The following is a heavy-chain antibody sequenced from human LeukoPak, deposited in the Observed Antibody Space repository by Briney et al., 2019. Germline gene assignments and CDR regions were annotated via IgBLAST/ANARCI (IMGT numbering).Heavy chain of an antibody. J-gene: IGHJ4*02. Sequence: PGRTLRLSRAASGFPFSTYSMNWVCRAPGKGLEWVSFISTGSSTIYYADSVKGRFTISRDNAKNSLYLQMSSLRDEDTAVYYCARVAEIQLWLRSAFDYWGQGTLVTVSS. CDR2: ISTGSSTI. CDR3: ARVAEIQLWLRSAFDY. CDR1: GFPFSTYS. D-gene: IGHD5-18*01. V-gene: IGHV3-48*02.